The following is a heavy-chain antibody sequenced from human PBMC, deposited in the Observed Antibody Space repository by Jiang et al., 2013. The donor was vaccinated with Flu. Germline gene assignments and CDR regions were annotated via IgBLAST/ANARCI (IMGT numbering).Heavy chain of an antibody. D-gene: IGHD5-18*01. CDR3: ARASPGTPIVDTGEGGWFDP. V-gene: IGHV3-66*01. Sequence: GRFTISRDNSKNTLYLQMNNLRVEDTAVYYCARASPGTPIVDTGEGGWFDPWGQGTLVTVSS. J-gene: IGHJ5*02.